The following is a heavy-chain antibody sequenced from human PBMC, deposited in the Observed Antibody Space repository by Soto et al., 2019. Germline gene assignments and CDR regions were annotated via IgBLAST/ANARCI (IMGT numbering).Heavy chain of an antibody. CDR2: MNTNSGNT. Sequence: QAQLVQSGAEVKKPGASVKVSCKASGYTFTGYDINWVRQATGQGLEWMGWMNTNSGNTGYAQNFQGRVTMTRDNSITTAYMELTSLRDDDSAVYYCAGEKVGTTRIDFWGQGTLVTVSS. D-gene: IGHD1-26*01. CDR1: GYTFTGYD. CDR3: AGEKVGTTRIDF. V-gene: IGHV1-8*01. J-gene: IGHJ4*02.